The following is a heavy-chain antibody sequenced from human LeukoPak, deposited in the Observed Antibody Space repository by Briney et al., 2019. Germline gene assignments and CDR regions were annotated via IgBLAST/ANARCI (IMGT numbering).Heavy chain of an antibody. J-gene: IGHJ4*02. CDR3: ARASLSEVIAAEAFFDC. CDR2: ISGSSTYI. V-gene: IGHV3-21*01. CDR1: GFAFSSYS. D-gene: IGHD6-13*01. Sequence: PGGSLRLSCAASGFAFSSYSMNWVRQAPGKGLEWVSSISGSSTYIYSANSVKGRFSISRDNAKNSLYLQMNSLRAEDTAVYFCARASLSEVIAAEAFFDCWGQGTLVTVSS.